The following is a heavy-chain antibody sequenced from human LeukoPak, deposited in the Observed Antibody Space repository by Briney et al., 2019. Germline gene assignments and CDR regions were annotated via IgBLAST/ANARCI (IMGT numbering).Heavy chain of an antibody. D-gene: IGHD1-26*01. V-gene: IGHV5-51*01. CDR3: ARHQYSGTCYHAFDI. Sequence: GESLKISCKGSGYSFTTFWIGWVRHIPGKGLEYMGIIYPGDPDTRYRPSFQGQVTISADKSISTTYLQWSSLKASDTAMYYCARHQYSGTCYHAFDIWGQGTLVTVSS. CDR2: IYPGDPDT. CDR1: GYSFTTFW. J-gene: IGHJ3*02.